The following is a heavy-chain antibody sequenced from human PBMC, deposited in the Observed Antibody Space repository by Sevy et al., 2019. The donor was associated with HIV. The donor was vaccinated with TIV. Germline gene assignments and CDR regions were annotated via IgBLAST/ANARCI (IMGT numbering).Heavy chain of an antibody. CDR1: GFTFSSYA. CDR3: AREYSSGWGDYYGMDV. V-gene: IGHV3-30-3*01. D-gene: IGHD6-19*01. CDR2: ISYDGSNK. Sequence: GGSLRLSCAASGFTFSSYAMHWVRQAPDKGLEWVAVISYDGSNKYYADSVKGRFTISRDNSKNTLYLQMNSLRAEDTAVYYCAREYSSGWGDYYGMDVWGQGTTVTVSS. J-gene: IGHJ6*02.